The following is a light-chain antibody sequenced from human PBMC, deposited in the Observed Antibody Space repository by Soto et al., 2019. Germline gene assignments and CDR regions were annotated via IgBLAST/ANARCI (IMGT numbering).Light chain of an antibody. V-gene: IGKV3-20*01. CDR3: QQYGNSHFT. Sequence: EIVLTQSPGTLSLSPGERATLSCRASQSVASSYLAWYQQKPGQAPRLVIHGASSRATGIPDRFSGSGSGTDFILTISRLEPEDFTVYYCQQYGNSHFTFGTGTKVDIK. CDR2: GAS. J-gene: IGKJ3*01. CDR1: QSVASSY.